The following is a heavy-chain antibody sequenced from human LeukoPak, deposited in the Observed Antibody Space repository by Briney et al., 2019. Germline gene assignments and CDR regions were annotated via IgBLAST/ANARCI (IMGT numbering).Heavy chain of an antibody. CDR2: IGTAGDT. V-gene: IGHV3-13*01. CDR1: GFTFSSYD. Sequence: GGSLRLSCAASGFTFSSYDMHWVRQATGKGLEWVSAIGTAGDTYYPGSVKGRFSISRENAKNSLYLQMNSLRAGDTAVYYCARGRNGYYFDYWGQGTLVTVSS. CDR3: ARGRNGYYFDY. J-gene: IGHJ4*02.